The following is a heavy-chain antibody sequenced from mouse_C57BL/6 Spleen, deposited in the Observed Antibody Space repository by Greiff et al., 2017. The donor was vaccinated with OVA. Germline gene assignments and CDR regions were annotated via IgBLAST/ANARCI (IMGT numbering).Heavy chain of an antibody. CDR1: GFTFSDYG. J-gene: IGHJ1*03. Sequence: EVKVVESGGGLVQPGGSLKLSCAASGFTFSDYGMAWVRQAPRKGPEWVAFISNLAYSIYYADTVTGRFTISRENAKNTLYLEMSSLRSEDTAMYYCARQISRGYFDVWGTGTTVTVSS. CDR2: ISNLAYSI. CDR3: ARQISRGYFDV. V-gene: IGHV5-15*01.